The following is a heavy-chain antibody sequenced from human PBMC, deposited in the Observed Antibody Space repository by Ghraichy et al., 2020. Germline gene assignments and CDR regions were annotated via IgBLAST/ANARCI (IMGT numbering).Heavy chain of an antibody. Sequence: GWSLRLSCAASGFTFSSYAMSWVRQAPGKGLEWVSAISGSGGSTYYADSVKGRFTISRDNSKNTLYLQMNSLRAEDTAVYYCAKDWSFSYYDILTGYHDYWGQGTLVTVSS. V-gene: IGHV3-23*01. D-gene: IGHD3-9*01. CDR2: ISGSGGST. CDR3: AKDWSFSYYDILTGYHDY. CDR1: GFTFSSYA. J-gene: IGHJ4*02.